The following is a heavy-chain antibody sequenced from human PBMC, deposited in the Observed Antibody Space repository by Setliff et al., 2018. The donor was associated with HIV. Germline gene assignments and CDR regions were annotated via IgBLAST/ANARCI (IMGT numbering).Heavy chain of an antibody. Sequence: PSETLSLTCAVYGGSFSGYYWNWIRQSPGKGLEWIGEITHSGSTNYNPSLKSRVTISIDTSKNQFSLKVNSVTAADTAVYYCATDGGLWFGRHSYLQNWGQGTLVTLL. CDR3: ATDGGLWFGRHSYLQN. V-gene: IGHV4-34*01. CDR2: ITHSGST. D-gene: IGHD3-10*01. J-gene: IGHJ1*01. CDR1: GGSFSGYY.